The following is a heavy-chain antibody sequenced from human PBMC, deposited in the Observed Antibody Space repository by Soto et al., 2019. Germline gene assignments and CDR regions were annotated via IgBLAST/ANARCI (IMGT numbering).Heavy chain of an antibody. D-gene: IGHD2-15*01. J-gene: IGHJ6*02. CDR3: ARAGRGYCSGGSCYSGLHGMDV. Sequence: QVQLQESGPGLVKPSGTLSLTCAVSGGSISSSNWWSWVRQPPGKGLEWIGEIYHSGSTNYNPSLTSRVTISVDQSKNQFSLKLSSVTAADTAVYYCARAGRGYCSGGSCYSGLHGMDVWGQGTTVTVSS. CDR2: IYHSGST. CDR1: GGSISSSNW. V-gene: IGHV4-4*02.